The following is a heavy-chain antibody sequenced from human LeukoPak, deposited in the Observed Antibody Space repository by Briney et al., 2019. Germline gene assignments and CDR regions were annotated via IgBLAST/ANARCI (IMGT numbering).Heavy chain of an antibody. J-gene: IGHJ3*02. CDR3: ARGLRVRWLVLKPKVTSKSDAFDI. CDR1: GFTFSSYG. Sequence: GGSLRLSCAASGFTFSSYGMSWVRQAPGKGLEWVSAISGSGGSTYYADSVKGRFTISRDNSKNTLYLQMNSLRAEDTAVYYCARGLRVRWLVLKPKVTSKSDAFDIWGQGTMVTVSS. CDR2: ISGSGGST. V-gene: IGHV3-23*01. D-gene: IGHD6-19*01.